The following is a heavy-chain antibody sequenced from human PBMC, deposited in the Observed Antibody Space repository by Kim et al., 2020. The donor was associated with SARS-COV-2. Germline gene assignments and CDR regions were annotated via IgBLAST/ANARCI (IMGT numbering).Heavy chain of an antibody. Sequence: NYAQKFQGRVTITADESTSTAYMELSSLRSEDTAVYYCARRHYTGGYFDLWGRGTLVTVSS. D-gene: IGHD2-8*02. J-gene: IGHJ2*01. V-gene: IGHV1-69*01. CDR3: ARRHYTGGYFDL.